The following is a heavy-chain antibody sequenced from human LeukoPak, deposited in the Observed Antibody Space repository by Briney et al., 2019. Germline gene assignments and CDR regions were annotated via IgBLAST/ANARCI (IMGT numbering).Heavy chain of an antibody. D-gene: IGHD6-19*01. CDR3: ATSTGVAVAGQIDY. J-gene: IGHJ4*02. CDR1: GGSISSYY. Sequence: SETLSLTCTVSGGSISSYYWSWIRQPPGKGLEWIGEINHSGSTNYNPSLKSRVTISVDTSKNQFSLKLSSVTAADTAVYYCATSTGVAVAGQIDYWGQGTLVTVSS. V-gene: IGHV4-34*01. CDR2: INHSGST.